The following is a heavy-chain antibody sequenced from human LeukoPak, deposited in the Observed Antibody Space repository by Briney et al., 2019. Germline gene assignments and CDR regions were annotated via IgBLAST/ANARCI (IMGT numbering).Heavy chain of an antibody. CDR2: ISNDGSNK. CDR1: GFTFSSYG. J-gene: IGHJ4*02. Sequence: GRSLRLSCAASGFTFSSYGMHWVRQAPGKGLEWVAVISNDGSNKYYADSVRGRFTISRDNSKNTLYLQMNSLRAEDTAVYYCATPGGLYYFDYWGQGTLVTVSS. V-gene: IGHV3-30*03. CDR3: ATPGGLYYFDY. D-gene: IGHD3-22*01.